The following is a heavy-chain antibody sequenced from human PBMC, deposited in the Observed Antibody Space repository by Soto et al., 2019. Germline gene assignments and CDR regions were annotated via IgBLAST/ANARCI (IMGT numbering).Heavy chain of an antibody. CDR2: IYYSGST. V-gene: IGHV4-61*01. CDR1: GGSVSSGSYY. D-gene: IGHD3-16*02. CDR3: ASDLYDYVWGSYRWSFDY. J-gene: IGHJ4*02. Sequence: SETLSLTCTVSGGSVSSGSYYWSWIRRPPGKGLEWIGYIYYSGSTNYNPSLKSRVTISVDTSKNQFSLKLSSVTAADTAVYYCASDLYDYVWGSYRWSFDYWGQGTLVTVSS.